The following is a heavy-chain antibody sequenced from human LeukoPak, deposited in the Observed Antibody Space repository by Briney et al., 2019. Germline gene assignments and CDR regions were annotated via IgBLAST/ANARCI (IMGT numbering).Heavy chain of an antibody. D-gene: IGHD3-22*01. Sequence: GGSLRLSCAASGFTFSSYALSWVRQAPGKGLEWVSAISGSGGSTYYADSVKGRFTISRDNSKNTLYLQMNSLRAEDTAVYYCAKGGDSSGHYYYYGMDVWGQGTTVTVSS. V-gene: IGHV3-23*01. CDR2: ISGSGGST. J-gene: IGHJ6*02. CDR1: GFTFSSYA. CDR3: AKGGDSSGHYYYYGMDV.